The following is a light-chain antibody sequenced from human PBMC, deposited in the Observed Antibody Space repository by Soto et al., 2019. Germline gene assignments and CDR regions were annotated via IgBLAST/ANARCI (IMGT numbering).Light chain of an antibody. CDR1: QSLSGSY. CDR2: GVS. Sequence: EIVLTQSPGTLSLSPGERATLSCRASQSLSGSYLAWYQQKPGQAPRLLIYGVSNRATGIPDRFSGSGSGTDFTLTISRLEPEDSAVYYCHQYGSSPRTFGQGTKVEIK. CDR3: HQYGSSPRT. J-gene: IGKJ1*01. V-gene: IGKV3-20*01.